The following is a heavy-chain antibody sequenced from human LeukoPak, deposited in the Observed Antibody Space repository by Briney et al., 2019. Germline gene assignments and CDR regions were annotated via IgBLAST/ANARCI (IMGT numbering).Heavy chain of an antibody. CDR2: ISSDGSHK. D-gene: IGHD2-15*01. Sequence: PGGSLRLSCAASGFIFSNFGMHWVRQTPGKGLEWVAVISSDGSHKYSADSVKGRFSISRDNSKNTLYLQMNSLRAEDTAVYYCAKDLSVVAAAVDYWGQGTLVTVSS. CDR3: AKDLSVVAAAVDY. V-gene: IGHV3-30*18. CDR1: GFIFSNFG. J-gene: IGHJ4*02.